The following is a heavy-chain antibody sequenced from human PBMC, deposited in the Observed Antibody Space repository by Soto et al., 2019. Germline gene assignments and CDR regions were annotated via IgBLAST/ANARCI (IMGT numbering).Heavy chain of an antibody. CDR3: ARERITMVRGVIINYYYGMDV. V-gene: IGHV1-46*01. J-gene: IGHJ6*02. CDR2: INPSGGST. CDR1: GYTYTSYY. D-gene: IGHD3-10*01. Sequence: ASVKVSCKASGYTYTSYYMHWVRQSPGQGLEWVGIINPSGGSTSYAQGFEGRVTMTRDTSTSTVYMELSSLRSEDTAVYYCARERITMVRGVIINYYYGMDVWGQGTTVTVSS.